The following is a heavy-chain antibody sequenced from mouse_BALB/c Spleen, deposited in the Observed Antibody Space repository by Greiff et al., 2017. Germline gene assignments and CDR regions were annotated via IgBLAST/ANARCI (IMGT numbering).Heavy chain of an antibody. CDR1: GFTFSSYA. CDR3: ASYGREAWFAY. Sequence: DVKLVESGGGLVKPGGSLKLSCAASGFTFSSYAMSWVRQSPEKRLEWVAEISSGGSYTYYPDTVTGRFTISRDNAKNTLYLEMSSLRSEDTAMYYCASYGREAWFAYWGQGTLVTVSA. D-gene: IGHD2-1*01. V-gene: IGHV5-9-4*01. CDR2: ISSGGSYT. J-gene: IGHJ3*01.